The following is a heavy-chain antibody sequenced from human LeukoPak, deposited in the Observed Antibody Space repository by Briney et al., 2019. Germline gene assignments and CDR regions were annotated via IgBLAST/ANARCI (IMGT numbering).Heavy chain of an antibody. Sequence: ASVKVSCKASGYIFISHGITWVRQAPGQGLEWMGWISTYSGNTHYAQKFQGRVTLTKDTSTTTAYLELRSLRSDDTAVYYCARDLAVLGVVFTSYMDVWGQGTPVTVSS. CDR2: ISTYSGNT. CDR1: GYIFISHG. J-gene: IGHJ6*03. V-gene: IGHV1-18*01. CDR3: ARDLAVLGVVFTSYMDV. D-gene: IGHD3-3*01.